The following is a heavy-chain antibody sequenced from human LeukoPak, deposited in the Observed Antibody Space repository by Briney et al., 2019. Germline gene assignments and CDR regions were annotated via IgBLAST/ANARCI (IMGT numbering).Heavy chain of an antibody. J-gene: IGHJ4*02. D-gene: IGHD2-21*02. CDR1: GGSISSGDYY. CDR3: ARESLAYCSGDCYSSPFDY. CDR2: IHYSGST. Sequence: SQTLSLTCTVSGGSISSGDYYWSWIRQHPGKGLEWIGYIHYSGSTFYNPSLKSRVTVAVDTSKNQFSVKLTSVTAADTAVYYCARESLAYCSGDCYSSPFDYWGQGTLVTVSS. V-gene: IGHV4-31*03.